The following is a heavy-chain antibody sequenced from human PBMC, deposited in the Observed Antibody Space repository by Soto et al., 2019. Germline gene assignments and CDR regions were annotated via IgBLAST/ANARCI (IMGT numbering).Heavy chain of an antibody. D-gene: IGHD5-12*01. J-gene: IGHJ5*02. V-gene: IGHV2-5*02. CDR3: AHSLEPGDIVPSNWFDP. CDR2: IYWDDDK. Sequence: SGPTLVNPTQTLTLTCTFSGFSLSTSGVGVGWIRQPPGKALEWLALIYWDDDKRYSPSLKSRLTITKDTSKNQVVLTMTNMDPVDTATYYCAHSLEPGDIVPSNWFDPWGQGTLVTVSS. CDR1: GFSLSTSGVG.